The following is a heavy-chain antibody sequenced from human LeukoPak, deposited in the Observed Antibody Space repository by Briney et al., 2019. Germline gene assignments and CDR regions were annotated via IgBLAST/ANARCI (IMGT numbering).Heavy chain of an antibody. Sequence: PSETLSLTCTVSGGSISSYYWSWIRQPPGKGLEWIGYVYYSGSTNYNPSLKSRVTISVDTSKNQFSLKLSSVTAADTAVYYCARDPRRSSGWYDYWGQGTLVTVSS. V-gene: IGHV4-59*01. CDR1: GGSISSYY. CDR2: VYYSGST. D-gene: IGHD6-19*01. J-gene: IGHJ4*02. CDR3: ARDPRRSSGWYDY.